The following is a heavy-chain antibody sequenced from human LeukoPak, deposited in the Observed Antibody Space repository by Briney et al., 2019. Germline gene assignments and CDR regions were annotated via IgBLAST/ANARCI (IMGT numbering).Heavy chain of an antibody. V-gene: IGHV6-1*01. J-gene: IGHJ6*03. CDR3: ARVSSGPEGAYYYYYMDV. CDR1: GDSVSSNSAA. D-gene: IGHD6-19*01. Sequence: SQTLSLTCAISGDSVSSNSAAWNWIRQSPSRGLEWLGKTYYRSKWYNDYAVSVKSRITINPDTSKNQFSLQLNSVTPEDTAVYYCARVSSGPEGAYYYYYMDVWGKGTTVTVSS. CDR2: TYYRSKWYN.